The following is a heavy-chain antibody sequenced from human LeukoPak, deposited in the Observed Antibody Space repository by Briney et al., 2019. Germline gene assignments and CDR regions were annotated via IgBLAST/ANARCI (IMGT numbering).Heavy chain of an antibody. D-gene: IGHD3-22*01. CDR1: GGSISSYY. J-gene: IGHJ4*02. CDR2: IYTSGST. CDR3: ARGFNPDYYDSSGYYLVAFDI. V-gene: IGHV4-4*07. Sequence: SETLSLTCTVSGGSISSYYWSWIRQPAGKGLEWIGRIYTSGSTNYNPSLKSRVTMSVDTSKNQFSLKLSSVTAADTAVYYCARGFNPDYYDSSGYYLVAFDIWGQGTLVTVSS.